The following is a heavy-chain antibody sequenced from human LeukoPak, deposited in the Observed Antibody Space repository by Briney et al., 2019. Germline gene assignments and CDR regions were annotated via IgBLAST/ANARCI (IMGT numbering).Heavy chain of an antibody. CDR3: AKGQTSSSWRLYYHGMDV. CDR1: GFTFSSYA. J-gene: IGHJ6*02. Sequence: PGGSLRLSCAASGFTFSSYAMHWVRQAPGKGLEWVAVISYDGSNKYYADSVKGRFTISRDNSKNTLYLQMNSLRAEDTAVYYCAKGQTSSSWRLYYHGMDVWGQGTTVTVSS. D-gene: IGHD6-13*01. V-gene: IGHV3-30-3*01. CDR2: ISYDGSNK.